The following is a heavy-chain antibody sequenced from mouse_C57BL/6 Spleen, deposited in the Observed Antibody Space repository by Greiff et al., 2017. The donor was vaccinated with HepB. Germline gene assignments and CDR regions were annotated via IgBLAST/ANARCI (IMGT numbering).Heavy chain of an antibody. CDR3: ARGGTYYSNSYFDC. J-gene: IGHJ2*01. D-gene: IGHD2-5*01. V-gene: IGHV1-20*01. CDR2: INPYNGDT. CDR1: GYSFTGYF. Sequence: VQLQQSGPELVKPGDSVKISCKASGYSFTGYFMNWVMQSHGKSLEWIGRINPYNGDTFYNQKFKGKATMTVDKSSSTAHMELRSLTSEDSAVYYGARGGTYYSNSYFDCWGQGTTLTVSS.